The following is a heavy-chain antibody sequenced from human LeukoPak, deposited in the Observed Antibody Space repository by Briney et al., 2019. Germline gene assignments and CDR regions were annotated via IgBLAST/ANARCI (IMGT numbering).Heavy chain of an antibody. Sequence: GGSLRLSCAAFGFAFDDYAMHWVRQAPGKGLEWVSAISGSGGSTYYADSVKGRFTISRDNSKNTLYLQMNSLRAEDTAVYYCAKQMDIVVVPAAMRFDYWGQGTLVTVSS. CDR1: GFAFDDYA. J-gene: IGHJ4*02. CDR3: AKQMDIVVVPAAMRFDY. V-gene: IGHV3-23*01. CDR2: ISGSGGST. D-gene: IGHD2-2*03.